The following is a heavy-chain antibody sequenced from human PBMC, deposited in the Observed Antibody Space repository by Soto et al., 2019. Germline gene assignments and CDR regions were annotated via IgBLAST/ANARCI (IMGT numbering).Heavy chain of an antibody. CDR2: IIPIFGTA. J-gene: IGHJ4*02. CDR3: ARDPQLHYYDSSGYLPY. D-gene: IGHD3-22*01. CDR1: GGTFSSYA. Sequence: QVQLVQSGAEVKKPGSSVKVSCKASGGTFSSYAISWVRQAPGQGLEWMGGIIPIFGTANYAQKFQGRVTITADESTSTAYMELSSLRSEDTAVYYCARDPQLHYYDSSGYLPYWGQGTLVTVSS. V-gene: IGHV1-69*01.